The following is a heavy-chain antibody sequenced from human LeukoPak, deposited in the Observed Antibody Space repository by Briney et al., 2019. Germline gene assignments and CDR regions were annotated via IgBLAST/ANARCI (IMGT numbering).Heavy chain of an antibody. CDR3: AREGYSSGWYSLHYYYYGMDV. D-gene: IGHD6-19*01. Sequence: GGSLRLSCAASGFTFSSYAMHWVRQAPGKGLEWVAVISYDGSNKYYADSVKGRFTISRENSKNTLYLQMNSLRAEDTAVYYCAREGYSSGWYSLHYYYYGMDVWGQGTTVTVSS. CDR1: GFTFSSYA. CDR2: ISYDGSNK. J-gene: IGHJ6*02. V-gene: IGHV3-30*04.